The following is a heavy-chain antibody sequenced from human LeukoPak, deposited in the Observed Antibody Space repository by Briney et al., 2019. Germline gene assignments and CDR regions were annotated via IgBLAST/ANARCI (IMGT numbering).Heavy chain of an antibody. V-gene: IGHV1-8*03. CDR2: MNPNSGNT. D-gene: IGHD3-3*01. CDR1: GYTFTSYD. J-gene: IGHJ5*02. Sequence: GASVKVSCKASGYTFTSYDINWVRQATGQGLEWMGWMNPNSGNTGYAQKFQGRVTITRNTSISTAYMELSSLRSEDTAVYYCARGARARSGYYDWFDPWGQGTLVTVSS. CDR3: ARGARARSGYYDWFDP.